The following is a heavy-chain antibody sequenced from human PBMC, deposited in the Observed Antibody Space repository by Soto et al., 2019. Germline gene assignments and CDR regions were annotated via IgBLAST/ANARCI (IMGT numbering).Heavy chain of an antibody. J-gene: IGHJ4*02. V-gene: IGHV1-69*06. Sequence: SVKVSCKASGGTFSSYAISWLRQAPGQGLEWMGGIIPIFGTANYAQKFQGRVTITADKSTSTAYMELSSLRSEDTAVYYCARGGYSGYDWGANFDYWGQGTPVTVSS. D-gene: IGHD5-12*01. CDR1: GGTFSSYA. CDR2: IIPIFGTA. CDR3: ARGGYSGYDWGANFDY.